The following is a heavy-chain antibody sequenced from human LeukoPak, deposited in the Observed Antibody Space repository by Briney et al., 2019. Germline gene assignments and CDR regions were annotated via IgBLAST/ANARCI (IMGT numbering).Heavy chain of an antibody. CDR2: IYTSGST. V-gene: IGHV4-61*02. CDR3: ATTMGFYYMDV. J-gene: IGHJ6*03. Sequence: SETLSLTCTVSGGSISSGSYYWSWIRQPAGKGLEWIGRIYTSGSTNYNPSLKSRVTISVDKAKNQFSLKLNSVTAADTAVYYCATTMGFYYMDVWGKGTTVTVSS. CDR1: GGSISSGSYY. D-gene: IGHD3-10*01.